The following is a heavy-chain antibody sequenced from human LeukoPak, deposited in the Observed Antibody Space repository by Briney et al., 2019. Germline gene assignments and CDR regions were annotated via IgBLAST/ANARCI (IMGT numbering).Heavy chain of an antibody. Sequence: SQTLSLTCTVSGGSISSGSYYWSWIRQPAGKGLEWIGRIYTSGSTNYNPSLKSRVTISVDTSKNQFSLKLSSVTAADTAVYYCAREGYYYGSGSLNYMDVWGKGTTVTVSS. J-gene: IGHJ6*03. V-gene: IGHV4-61*02. CDR1: GGSISSGSYY. CDR3: AREGYYYGSGSLNYMDV. CDR2: IYTSGST. D-gene: IGHD3-10*01.